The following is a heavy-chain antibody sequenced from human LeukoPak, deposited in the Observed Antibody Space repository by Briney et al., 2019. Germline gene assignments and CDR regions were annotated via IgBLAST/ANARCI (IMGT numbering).Heavy chain of an antibody. V-gene: IGHV1-46*01. Sequence: ASVKVSCKASGYTFTSNYIHWARQAPGQGLEWMGMIYPRDGSTSYAQNFQGRVTVTRDTSTSTVHMELSGLRSEDTAVYYCARDQEGFDYWGQGTLVTVSS. CDR1: GYTFTSNY. J-gene: IGHJ4*02. CDR3: ARDQEGFDY. CDR2: IYPRDGST.